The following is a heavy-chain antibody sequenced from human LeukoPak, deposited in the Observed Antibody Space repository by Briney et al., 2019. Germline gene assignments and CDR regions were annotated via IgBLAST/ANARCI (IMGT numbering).Heavy chain of an antibody. D-gene: IGHD5-24*01. J-gene: IGHJ4*02. CDR2: INHNGNVN. V-gene: IGHV3-7*04. CDR1: GFTFSSYW. CDR3: TRVGYIDEGIDY. Sequence: GGSLRLSCAASGFTFSSYWMNWARQAPGKGLEWVASINHNGNVNYYVDSVKGRFTISRDNAKNSLYLQMSNLRAEDTAIYYCTRVGYIDEGIDYWGQGTLVTVSS.